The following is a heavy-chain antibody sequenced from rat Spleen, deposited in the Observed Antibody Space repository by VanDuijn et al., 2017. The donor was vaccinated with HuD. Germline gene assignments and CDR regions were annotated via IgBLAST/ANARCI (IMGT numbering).Heavy chain of an antibody. CDR2: ISSGGDNT. Sequence: EVQLVESGGGLVQPGRSLKLSCVASGFTFNNYGMAWVRQAPTKGLEWVASISSGGDNTYYRDSVKGRFTFSRDDAKNSLYLQMDSLRSEDTATYYCARGDRFNPDYVMDAWGQGASVTVSS. J-gene: IGHJ4*01. CDR3: ARGDRFNPDYVMDA. V-gene: IGHV5S13*01. D-gene: IGHD1-5*01. CDR1: GFTFNNYG.